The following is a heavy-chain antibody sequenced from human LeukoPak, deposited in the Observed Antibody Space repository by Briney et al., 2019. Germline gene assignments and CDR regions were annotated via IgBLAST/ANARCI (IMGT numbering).Heavy chain of an antibody. D-gene: IGHD3-10*01. CDR3: ARVQLWFGEFDY. CDR1: GGSISSYY. J-gene: IGHJ4*02. CDR2: IYYSGST. Sequence: SETLSLTCTVSGGSISSYYWSWIRQPPGKGLEWIGYIYYSGSTNYNPSLKSRVTISVDTSKNQFSLKLSSVTAADTAVYYCARVQLWFGEFDYWGQGTLVTVSS. V-gene: IGHV4-59*12.